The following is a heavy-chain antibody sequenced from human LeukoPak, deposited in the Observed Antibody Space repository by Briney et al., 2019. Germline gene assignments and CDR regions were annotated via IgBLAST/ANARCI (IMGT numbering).Heavy chain of an antibody. CDR2: IYSGGST. Sequence: GGSLRLSCAASGFTVSSNYMSWVRQAPGKGLEWVSVIYSGGSTYYADSVKGRFTISRDNSKNTLYLQMNSLRAEDTAVYYCARASQLLRSYYYGMDVWGQGTTVTVSS. D-gene: IGHD2-2*01. CDR3: ARASQLLRSYYYGMDV. V-gene: IGHV3-66*01. CDR1: GFTVSSNY. J-gene: IGHJ6*02.